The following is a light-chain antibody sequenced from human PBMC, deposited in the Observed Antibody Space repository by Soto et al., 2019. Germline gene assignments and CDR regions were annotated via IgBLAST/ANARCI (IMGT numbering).Light chain of an antibody. CDR2: MAS. J-gene: IGKJ1*01. CDR1: QSVSTW. V-gene: IGKV1-5*03. CDR3: QQYNSHSPWT. Sequence: DIQMTQSPSTLSASVGDRFTITVRSSQSVSTWLAWYQQKPGKAPQVLISMASTLESGVPSRFSGSGSGTEFTLTISSLQPDDFATYYCQQYNSHSPWTFGQGTKVDIK.